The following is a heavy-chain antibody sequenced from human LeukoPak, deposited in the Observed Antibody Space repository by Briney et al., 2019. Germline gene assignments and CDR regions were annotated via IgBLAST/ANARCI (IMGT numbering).Heavy chain of an antibody. D-gene: IGHD1-1*01. Sequence: SETLSLTCTVSGGSISGYYWSWIRQPPGKGLEWIGYIYYSGSTNCNPSLKSRVTISVDTSKNQFSLKLSSVTAADTAVYYCARHRPGRAYNWFDPWGQGTLVTVSS. CDR1: GGSISGYY. CDR3: ARHRPGRAYNWFDP. CDR2: IYYSGST. J-gene: IGHJ5*02. V-gene: IGHV4-59*08.